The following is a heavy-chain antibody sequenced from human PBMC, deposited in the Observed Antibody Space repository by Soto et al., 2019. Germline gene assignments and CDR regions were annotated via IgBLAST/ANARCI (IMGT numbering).Heavy chain of an antibody. CDR2: SNAGDGNT. J-gene: IGHJ3*02. Sequence: QVQLVQSGAKGKKPGASVKVSCKTSGYTFTNYAIHWVRQAPGQRLEWMGWSNAGDGNTKYSQKFQGRVTITRDTSASTAYMELSSLRSEDAAVYYCARSGSCTSTSCYGGFDIWGQGTMVTVSS. CDR1: GYTFTNYA. V-gene: IGHV1-3*01. CDR3: ARSGSCTSTSCYGGFDI. D-gene: IGHD2-2*01.